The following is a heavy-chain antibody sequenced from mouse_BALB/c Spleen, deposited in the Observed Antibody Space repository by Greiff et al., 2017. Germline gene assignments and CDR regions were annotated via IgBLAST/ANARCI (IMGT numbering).Heavy chain of an antibody. CDR2: INSNGGST. J-gene: IGHJ3*01. CDR1: GFTFSSYG. V-gene: IGHV5-6-3*01. Sequence: EVMLVESGGGLVQPGGSLKLSCAASGFTFSSYGMSWVRQTPDKRLELVATINSNGGSTYYPDSVKGRFTISRDNAKNTLYLQMSNLKSGDTAMFYCARGGNGNSLWANWGQETLVTVPA. D-gene: IGHD2-1*01. CDR3: ARGGNGNSLWAN.